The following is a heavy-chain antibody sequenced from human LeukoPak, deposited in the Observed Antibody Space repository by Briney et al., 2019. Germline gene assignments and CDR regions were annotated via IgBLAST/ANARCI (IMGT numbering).Heavy chain of an antibody. Sequence: GRSLRISWAATGFSLSNYGMYWVRQAPVYGLQWLAALLYDGNTKHYADSVKGRFTISRDISKNTFYLQMNSLTAEDTAVYYCARDHRPEIQYYYMDVWGKGTTVAVSS. CDR1: GFSLSNYG. CDR2: LLYDGNTK. J-gene: IGHJ6*03. D-gene: IGHD1-14*01. V-gene: IGHV3-33*01. CDR3: ARDHRPEIQYYYMDV.